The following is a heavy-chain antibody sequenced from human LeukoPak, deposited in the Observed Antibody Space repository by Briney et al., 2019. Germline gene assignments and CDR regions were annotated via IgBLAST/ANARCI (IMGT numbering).Heavy chain of an antibody. D-gene: IGHD4-23*01. CDR3: AKEGMVGTLGSGSIDY. Sequence: GGSLTLSCTASEFTFSDYGMHWLRQAPGKGLEWVSVISNDGSKIYHADSVKGRFKTSRDNSKNTLYLQMNSLRAEDTALYSCAKEGMVGTLGSGSIDYWGLGTLVTVSS. CDR2: ISNDGSKI. J-gene: IGHJ4*02. CDR1: EFTFSDYG. V-gene: IGHV3-30*18.